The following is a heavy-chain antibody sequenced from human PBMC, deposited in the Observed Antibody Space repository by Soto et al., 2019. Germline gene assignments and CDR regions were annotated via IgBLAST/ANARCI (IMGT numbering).Heavy chain of an antibody. CDR1: GFTFSSYW. D-gene: IGHD3-9*01. J-gene: IGHJ3*02. CDR2: IKQDGSEK. V-gene: IGHV3-7*05. Sequence: GGSLRLSCAASGFTFSSYWMSWVRQAPGKGLEWVANIKQDGSEKYYVDTVKGRLTISRDNAKNSLYLQMNSLRAEDTAVYYCAREGDIDAFDIWGQGTMVTVSS. CDR3: AREGDIDAFDI.